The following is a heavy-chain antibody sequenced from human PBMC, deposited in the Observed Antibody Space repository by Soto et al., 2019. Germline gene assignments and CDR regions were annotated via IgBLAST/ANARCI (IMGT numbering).Heavy chain of an antibody. V-gene: IGHV3-48*01. CDR2: ISSSSSTI. J-gene: IGHJ6*03. CDR1: GFTFSSYN. D-gene: IGHD3-10*01. CDR3: ARAWIWFGESDMDV. Sequence: PGGSLRLSCAASGFTFSSYNMNWVRQAPGKGLEWVSYISSSSSTIYHADSVKGRFTISRDNAKNSLYLQVNSLRAEDTAVYYCARAWIWFGESDMDVWGKGTTVTVSS.